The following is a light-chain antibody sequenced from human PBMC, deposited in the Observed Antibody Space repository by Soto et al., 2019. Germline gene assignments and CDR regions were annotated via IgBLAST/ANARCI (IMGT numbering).Light chain of an antibody. CDR3: QQRSNWPPWT. J-gene: IGKJ1*01. Sequence: EIVLTHFPGTLSLSPWEIATLSCRASQSVTSSSLAWYQQKVVRAPRVLIYGASNRATGIPARFSGSGSGTDFTLTISSLEPEDFAVYYCQQRSNWPPWTLGQGTKVDIK. CDR1: QSVTSSS. V-gene: IGKV3-11*01. CDR2: GAS.